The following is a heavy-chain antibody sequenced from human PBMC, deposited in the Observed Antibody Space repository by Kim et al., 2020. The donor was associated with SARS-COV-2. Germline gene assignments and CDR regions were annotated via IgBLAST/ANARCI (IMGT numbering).Heavy chain of an antibody. D-gene: IGHD5-12*01. J-gene: IGHJ6*02. CDR3: ARDRRVVATIHYYYYGMDV. Sequence: GGSLRLSCAASGFTFSDYYMSWIRQAPGKGLEWVSYISSSSSYTNYADSVKGRFTISRDNAKNSLYLQMNSLRAEDTAVYYCARDRRVVATIHYYYYGMDVWGQGTTVTVSS. CDR2: ISSSSSYT. V-gene: IGHV3-11*06. CDR1: GFTFSDYY.